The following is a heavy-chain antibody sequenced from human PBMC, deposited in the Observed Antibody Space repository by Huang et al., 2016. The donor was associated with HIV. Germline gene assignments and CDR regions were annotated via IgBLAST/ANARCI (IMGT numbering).Heavy chain of an antibody. D-gene: IGHD1-26*01. J-gene: IGHJ5*02. CDR3: ANPRFSGTYDP. Sequence: QLQLQESGPGLVKPSETLFLTCTVSGGSVSSTTYYWGWIRQPPGKGLEWIGSIYYRGNAHYNPSPKSRLTLSADKSNNQLSLKLTSVTAADTAVYYCANPRFSGTYDPWGQGTLVIVTS. CDR2: IYYRGNA. V-gene: IGHV4-39*01. CDR1: GGSVSSTTYY.